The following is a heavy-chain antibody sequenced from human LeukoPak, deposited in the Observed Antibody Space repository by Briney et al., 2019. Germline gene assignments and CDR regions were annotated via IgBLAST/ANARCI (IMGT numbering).Heavy chain of an antibody. V-gene: IGHV1-18*01. CDR1: GYTFTNYG. Sequence: ASVKVSCKASGYTFTNYGVSWVRQAPGQGRAWMGWISAYNGNTNYAQNLHGRVTMTTDTSTSTAYMELRSLRSDDTAVYYCARDFVGVCSGGSCYLDAFDIWGQGTMVTVSS. D-gene: IGHD2-15*01. J-gene: IGHJ3*02. CDR2: ISAYNGNT. CDR3: ARDFVGVCSGGSCYLDAFDI.